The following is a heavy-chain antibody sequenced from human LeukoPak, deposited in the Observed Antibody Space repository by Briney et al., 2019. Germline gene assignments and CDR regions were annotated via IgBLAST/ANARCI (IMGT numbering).Heavy chain of an antibody. J-gene: IGHJ4*02. CDR3: ARHEGYDILTGYSQYYFDY. V-gene: IGHV5-51*01. Sequence: GESLKISCKGSGYRFPSYWIVWVRQMPGKGLEWMGIIYPGDSDTRYSPSFQGQVTISADKSISTAYLQWSSLKASDTAMYYCARHEGYDILTGYSQYYFDYWGQGTLVTVSS. CDR1: GYRFPSYW. D-gene: IGHD3-9*01. CDR2: IYPGDSDT.